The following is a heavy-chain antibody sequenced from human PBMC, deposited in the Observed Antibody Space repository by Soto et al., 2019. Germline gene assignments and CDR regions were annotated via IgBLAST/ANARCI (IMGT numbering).Heavy chain of an antibody. D-gene: IGHD6-13*01. CDR2: IYHSGST. CDR1: GGSISSSNW. J-gene: IGHJ4*02. V-gene: IGHV4-4*02. Sequence: SETLSLTCAVSGGSISSSNWWSWVRHPPGKGLEWIGEIYHSGSTNYNPSLKSRVTISVDKSKNQFSLKLSSVTAADTAVYYCARGSSSWYTGFDYWGQGTLVTVSS. CDR3: ARGSSSWYTGFDY.